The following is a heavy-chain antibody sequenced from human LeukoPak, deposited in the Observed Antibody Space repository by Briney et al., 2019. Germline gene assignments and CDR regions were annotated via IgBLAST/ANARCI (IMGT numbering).Heavy chain of an antibody. V-gene: IGHV3-48*04. Sequence: GGSLRLSCAASGFTFSSYSMNWVRQAPGKGLEWVSYISSSGSTIYYADSVKGRFTISRDNAKNSLYLQMNSLRAEDTAVYYCAREYRTRWDYWGQGTLVTVSS. D-gene: IGHD5-24*01. J-gene: IGHJ4*02. CDR2: ISSSGSTI. CDR1: GFTFSSYS. CDR3: AREYRTRWDY.